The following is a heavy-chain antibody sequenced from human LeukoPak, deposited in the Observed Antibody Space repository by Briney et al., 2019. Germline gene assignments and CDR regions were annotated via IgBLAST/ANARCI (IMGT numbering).Heavy chain of an antibody. CDR1: GYTFTSYY. Sequence: ASVKVSCKASGYTFTSYYMHWVRQAPGQGLEWMGIINLSGGSTSYAQKFQGRVTMTRDTSTSTVYMELSSLRSEDTAVYYCARTIRQKDGYNYYYGMDVWGQGTTVTVSS. D-gene: IGHD3-3*02. CDR2: INLSGGST. CDR3: ARTIRQKDGYNYYYGMDV. J-gene: IGHJ6*02. V-gene: IGHV1-46*01.